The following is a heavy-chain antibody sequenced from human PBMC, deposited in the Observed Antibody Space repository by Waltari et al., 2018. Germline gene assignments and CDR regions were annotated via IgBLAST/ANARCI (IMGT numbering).Heavy chain of an antibody. CDR3: ARLKQQLGGCFDY. D-gene: IGHD6-13*01. CDR2: IYYSGST. CDR1: GGSISSSSYY. Sequence: QLQLQESGPGLVKPSETLSLTCTVPGGSISSSSYYWGWLSQPPGKGLEWIGSIYYSGSTYYNPSLKSRVTISVDTSKNQFSLKLSSVTAADTAVYYCARLKQQLGGCFDYWGQGTLVTVSS. V-gene: IGHV4-39*01. J-gene: IGHJ4*02.